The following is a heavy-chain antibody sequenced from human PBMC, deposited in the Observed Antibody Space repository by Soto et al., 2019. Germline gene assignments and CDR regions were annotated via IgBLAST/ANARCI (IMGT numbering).Heavy chain of an antibody. D-gene: IGHD1-26*01. J-gene: IGHJ4*02. V-gene: IGHV3-33*01. Sequence: QVQLVESGGGVVQPGRSLRLSCAASGFTFSSYGMHWVRQAPGKGLEWVAVIWYDGSNKYYADSVKGRFTISRDNSKNTLYLQTNSLRAEDTAVYYCARVEYSGSYLGAYDYWGQGTLVTVSS. CDR2: IWYDGSNK. CDR1: GFTFSSYG. CDR3: ARVEYSGSYLGAYDY.